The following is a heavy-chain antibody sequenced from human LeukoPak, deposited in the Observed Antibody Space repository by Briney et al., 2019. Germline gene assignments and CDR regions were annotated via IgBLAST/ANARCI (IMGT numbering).Heavy chain of an antibody. CDR3: ARVVVVVVAAKQTYYFDY. J-gene: IGHJ4*02. Sequence: ASVKVSCKASGYTFTSYGISWVRQAPGQGLEWMGWISAYNGNTNYAQKLQGRVTMTTDTSTSTAYMGLRSLRSDDTAVYYCARVVVVVVAAKQTYYFDYWGQGTLVTVSS. CDR2: ISAYNGNT. D-gene: IGHD2-15*01. CDR1: GYTFTSYG. V-gene: IGHV1-18*01.